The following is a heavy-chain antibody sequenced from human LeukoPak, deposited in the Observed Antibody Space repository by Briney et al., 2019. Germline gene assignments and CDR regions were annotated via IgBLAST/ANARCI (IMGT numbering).Heavy chain of an antibody. CDR1: GYTFTGLS. D-gene: IGHD1/OR15-1a*01. CDR3: ARERTVTGTFDY. CDR2: INPNSGGT. J-gene: IGHJ4*02. Sequence: ASLKLSCKASGYTFTGLSMRWVRHAPGQWLEWMGWINPNSGGTNYAQKFQGRVTMTRDTSISTAYMELSRLRSDDTAVYYCARERTVTGTFDYWGQGTLVTVSS. V-gene: IGHV1-2*02.